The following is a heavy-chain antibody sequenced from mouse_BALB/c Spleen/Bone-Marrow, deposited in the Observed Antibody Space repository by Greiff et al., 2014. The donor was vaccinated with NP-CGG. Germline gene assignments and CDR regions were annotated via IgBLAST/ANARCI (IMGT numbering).Heavy chain of an antibody. CDR1: GYSFTGYF. Sequence: SGPDLVKPGASVKLSCKASGYSFTGYFLNWVRQSHGKSLEWIGRINPFNGDTFYNQKFKGKATLTVDKSSTTAHMELLSLTSEDSAVYYCGRLGDGYYYAMDYRGQGTSVTGPS. CDR2: INPFNGDT. CDR3: GRLGDGYYYAMDY. J-gene: IGHJ4*01. V-gene: IGHV1-37*01. D-gene: IGHD2-3*01.